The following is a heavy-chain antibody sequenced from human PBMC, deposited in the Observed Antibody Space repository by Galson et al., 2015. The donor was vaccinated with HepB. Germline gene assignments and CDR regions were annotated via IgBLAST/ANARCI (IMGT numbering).Heavy chain of an antibody. J-gene: IGHJ5*02. V-gene: IGHV5-51*01. CDR3: AKEAGP. Sequence: QSGAEVKKPGESLKISCEGSGYRFSMYWIAWVRQMPGRGPEWMGSIYPRASETRYSPTFQGQVTISVDKSITTAYLQLSSLKASDTAMYYCAKEAGPWGQGTLVTVSS. CDR2: IYPRASET. CDR1: GYRFSMYW.